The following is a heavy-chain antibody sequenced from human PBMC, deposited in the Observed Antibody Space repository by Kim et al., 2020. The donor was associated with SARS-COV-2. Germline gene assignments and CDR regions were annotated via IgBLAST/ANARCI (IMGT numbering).Heavy chain of an antibody. CDR2: TYYRSKWYN. V-gene: IGHV6-1*01. CDR3: ASSIHSSSSDYYGMDV. J-gene: IGHJ6*02. CDR1: GDSVSSNSAA. D-gene: IGHD6-6*01. Sequence: SQTLSLTCAISGDSVSSNSAAWNWIRQSPSRGLEWLGRTYYRSKWYNDYAVSVKSRITINPDTSKNQFSLQLNSVTPEDTAVYYCASSIHSSSSDYYGMDVWGQGTTVTVSS.